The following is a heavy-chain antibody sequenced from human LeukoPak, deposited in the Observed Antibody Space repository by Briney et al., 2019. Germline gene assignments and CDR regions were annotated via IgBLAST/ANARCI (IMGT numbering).Heavy chain of an antibody. CDR1: GGSISSYY. D-gene: IGHD2-2*01. Sequence: SETLSLTCTVSGGSISSYYWSWIRQPAGKGLEWIGRIYTSGSTNYNPSLKSRVTMSVDTSKSQFSLKLSSVTAADTAVYYCARGGVDIVVVPAAGGFDPWGQGTLVTVSS. CDR2: IYTSGST. J-gene: IGHJ5*02. V-gene: IGHV4-4*07. CDR3: ARGGVDIVVVPAAGGFDP.